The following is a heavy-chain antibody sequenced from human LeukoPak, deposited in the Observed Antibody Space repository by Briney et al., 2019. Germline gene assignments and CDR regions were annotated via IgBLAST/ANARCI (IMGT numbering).Heavy chain of an antibody. V-gene: IGHV4-59*01. J-gene: IGHJ3*01. CDR2: IYYSGST. Sequence: SETLSLTCTVSGGSISSYYWSWIRQPPGKGLEWIGYIYYSGSTNYNPSLKSRVTISVDTSKNQFSLKLSSETAADTAVYYCARAPPSDAFDVWGQGTMVTVSS. CDR1: GGSISSYY. CDR3: ARAPPSDAFDV.